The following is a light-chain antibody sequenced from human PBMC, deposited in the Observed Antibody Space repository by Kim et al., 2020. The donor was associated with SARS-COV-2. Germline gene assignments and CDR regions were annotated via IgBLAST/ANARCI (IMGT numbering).Light chain of an antibody. CDR1: QSVISTY. J-gene: IGKJ4*01. V-gene: IGKV3-20*01. CDR3: HYYGTSFLT. CDR2: GAS. Sequence: SPGEGATLSCRASQSVISTYLAWFQQKPGQAPRLLIYGASSRATGIPDRFSGSGSGTVFTLTISRLEPEDSVVYYCHYYGTSFLTFGGGTKVDIK.